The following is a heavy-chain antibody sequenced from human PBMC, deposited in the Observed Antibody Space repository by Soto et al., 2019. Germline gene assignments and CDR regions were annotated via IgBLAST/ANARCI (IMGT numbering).Heavy chain of an antibody. CDR2: ISSSSSYI. V-gene: IGHV3-21*01. CDR1: GFTFSSYS. Sequence: EVQLVESGGGLVKPGGSLRLSCAASGFTFSSYSMNWVRQAPGKGLEWVSSISSSSSYIYYADSVKGRFTISRDNAKNSLYLQMNSLRAEDTAVYYCARVELYYYDSSGYIAFDIWGQGTMVTVSS. CDR3: ARVELYYYDSSGYIAFDI. J-gene: IGHJ3*02. D-gene: IGHD3-22*01.